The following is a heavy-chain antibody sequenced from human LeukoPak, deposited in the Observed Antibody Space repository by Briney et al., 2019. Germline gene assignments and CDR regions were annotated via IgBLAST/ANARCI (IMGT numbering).Heavy chain of an antibody. V-gene: IGHV4-39*01. Sequence: PGGSLRLSCAASGFTFSNYNLIWVRQPPGKGLEWIGSIYYSGSTYYNPSLKSRVTISVDTSKNQFSLKLSSVTAADTAVYYCARHVSSSSWYRPSEYFQHWGQGTLVTVSS. D-gene: IGHD6-13*01. CDR3: ARHVSSSSWYRPSEYFQH. CDR1: GFTFSNYN. CDR2: IYYSGST. J-gene: IGHJ1*01.